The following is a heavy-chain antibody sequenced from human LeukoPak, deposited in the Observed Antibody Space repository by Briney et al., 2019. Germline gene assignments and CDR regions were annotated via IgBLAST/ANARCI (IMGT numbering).Heavy chain of an antibody. CDR3: ARAFYDILTGYFPGVSYMDV. CDR2: ISSNGGST. CDR1: GFTFSSYA. J-gene: IGHJ6*03. V-gene: IGHV3-64*01. Sequence: GGSLRLSCAASGFTFSSYAMHWVRQAPGKGVEYVSAISSNGGSTYYANSVKGRFTISRDNSKNTLYLQMGSLRAEDMAVYYCARAFYDILTGYFPGVSYMDVWGKGTTVTVSS. D-gene: IGHD3-9*01.